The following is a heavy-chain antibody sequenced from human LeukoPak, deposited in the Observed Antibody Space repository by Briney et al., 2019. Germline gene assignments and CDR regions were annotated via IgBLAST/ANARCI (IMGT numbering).Heavy chain of an antibody. V-gene: IGHV3-48*03. Sequence: GGSLRLSCAASGFTFSNYEMNWVRQNPGKGLEWVSYISSSGRTIYYADSVKGRFTISRDNAKNSLYLQMNSLRAEDTAVYYCARVFLYRSSYGEYLDYWGQGTLVTVSS. D-gene: IGHD5-18*01. J-gene: IGHJ4*02. CDR3: ARVFLYRSSYGEYLDY. CDR2: ISSSGRTI. CDR1: GFTFSNYE.